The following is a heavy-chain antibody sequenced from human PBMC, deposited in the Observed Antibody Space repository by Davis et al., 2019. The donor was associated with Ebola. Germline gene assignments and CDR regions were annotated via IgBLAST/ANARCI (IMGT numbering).Heavy chain of an antibody. V-gene: IGHV1-58*02. D-gene: IGHD1-14*01. CDR2: IVLGSVNT. CDR3: VASAGTVGKFDY. CDR1: GYTFTSYY. Sequence: SVKVSCKASGYTFTSYYMHWVRQARGQRLEWIGSIVLGSVNTNYAQKFQGRVTITRDMSTSTSYLDLSNLRSEDTAVYYCVASAGTVGKFDYWGQGTRVTVSS. J-gene: IGHJ4*01.